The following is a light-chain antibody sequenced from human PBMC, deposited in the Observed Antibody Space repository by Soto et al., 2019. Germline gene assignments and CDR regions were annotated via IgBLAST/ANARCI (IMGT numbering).Light chain of an antibody. CDR2: GAS. V-gene: IGKV1-27*01. CDR1: EDISNY. Sequence: DIQMTQSPSSLSASVGDRVTITCRASEDISNYLAWYQQKPGKVPKLLIYGASTLQSGVPSRFSGSGSGTDFTLTISSLQTEDVATYDCQNYSRAPWTFGQGTKVESK. J-gene: IGKJ1*01. CDR3: QNYSRAPWT.